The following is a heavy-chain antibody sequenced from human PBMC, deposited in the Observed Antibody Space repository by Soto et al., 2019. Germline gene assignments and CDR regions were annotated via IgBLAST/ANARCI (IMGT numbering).Heavy chain of an antibody. V-gene: IGHV1-69*08. J-gene: IGHJ6*02. Sequence: QVQLVQSGAEVKKPGSSVKVSCKASGGTFSSYTISWVRQAPGQGLEWMGRIIPILGIANYAQKFQGRVTIAADKSTSTAYMELSSLISEDTAVYYCARERITMIVVVTPYYYGMDVWGQGTTVTVSS. D-gene: IGHD3-22*01. CDR1: GGTFSSYT. CDR2: IIPILGIA. CDR3: ARERITMIVVVTPYYYGMDV.